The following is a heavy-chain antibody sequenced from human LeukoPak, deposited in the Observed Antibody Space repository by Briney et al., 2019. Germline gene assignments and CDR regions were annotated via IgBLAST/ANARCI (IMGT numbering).Heavy chain of an antibody. CDR1: GFTFSSYD. V-gene: IGHV3-23*01. Sequence: GGSLRLSCAASGFTFSSYDMSWVRQAPGKGLEWVSAISGSGGSTYYAGSVKGRFTISRDNSKNTLYLQMNSLRAEDTAVYYCAKEWYGDSYNWFDPWGQGTLVTVSS. CDR3: AKEWYGDSYNWFDP. D-gene: IGHD4-17*01. CDR2: ISGSGGST. J-gene: IGHJ5*02.